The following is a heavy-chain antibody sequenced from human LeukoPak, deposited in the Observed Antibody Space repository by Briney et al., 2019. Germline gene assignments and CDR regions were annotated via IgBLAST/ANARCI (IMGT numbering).Heavy chain of an antibody. CDR3: ARDGGWQQFEHYFDS. J-gene: IGHJ4*01. D-gene: IGHD6-19*01. CDR1: GFSFSDYG. V-gene: IGHV3-30*03. CDR2: LSHDGNKK. Sequence: QPGGSLRLSCVASGFSFSDYGMHWVRQAPGKGLECLGVLSHDGNKKSYGDSVKGRFTVSRDNSKNTLYLEISSLRSEDTAVYYCARDGGWQQFEHYFDSWGQGTLVAVSS.